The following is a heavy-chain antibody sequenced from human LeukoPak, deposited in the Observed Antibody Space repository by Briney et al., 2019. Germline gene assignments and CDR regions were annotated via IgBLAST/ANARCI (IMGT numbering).Heavy chain of an antibody. J-gene: IGHJ1*01. V-gene: IGHV5-51*01. CDR1: GSHFTNYW. CDR3: ARDVRPRYSSVWPSDS. Sequence: GASLKISLKAPGSHFTNYWIGWGRQVPGKGLGGMGIVYPGESDTRYSTLCQGQVPISDERSTGTASLQWRSLRGSDSALYYFARDVRPRYSSVWPSDSGGQGNLVTVSS. CDR2: VYPGESDT. D-gene: IGHD6-19*01.